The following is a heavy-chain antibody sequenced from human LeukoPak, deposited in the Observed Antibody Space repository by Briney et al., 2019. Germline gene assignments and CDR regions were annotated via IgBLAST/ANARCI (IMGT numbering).Heavy chain of an antibody. D-gene: IGHD6-13*01. CDR1: GFTFSSYG. J-gene: IGHJ4*02. CDR3: AKDHIAAAGVFDY. Sequence: GGSLRLSCAASGFTFSSYGMHWVRQAPGKGLEWVAVISYDGSNKYYADSVKGRFTISRDNSKNTLYLQMNSLRAEDTAVYYCAKDHIAAAGVFDYWGRGTLVTVSS. CDR2: ISYDGSNK. V-gene: IGHV3-30*18.